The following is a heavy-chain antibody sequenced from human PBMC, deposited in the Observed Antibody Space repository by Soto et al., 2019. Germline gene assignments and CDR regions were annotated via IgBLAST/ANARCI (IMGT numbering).Heavy chain of an antibody. CDR3: AGDAVGATGLRWFEP. CDR2: ISSSSSYI. J-gene: IGHJ5*02. CDR1: GFTFSSYS. Sequence: EVQLVESGGGLVKPGGSLRLSCAASGFTFSSYSMNWVRQAPGKGLEWVSSISSSSSYIYYADSVKGRFTISRDNAKNSLFLQMNSLRAEDTAGYYCAGDAVGATGLRWFEPWGQGTLVTVSS. D-gene: IGHD1-26*01. V-gene: IGHV3-21*01.